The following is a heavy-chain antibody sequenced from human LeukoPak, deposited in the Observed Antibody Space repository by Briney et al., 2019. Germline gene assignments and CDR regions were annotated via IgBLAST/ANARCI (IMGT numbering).Heavy chain of an antibody. Sequence: SETLSLTCAVSGVSTSSSSYYWAWIRQPPGMGLEWIGSIYYNGNTYYNASLNSRVTISVDASKNRFSLKLNSVTAADTAVYFCARRTYSASYWKHFDYWGQGTLVTVSS. J-gene: IGHJ4*02. D-gene: IGHD1-26*01. CDR1: GVSTSSSSYY. CDR2: IYYNGNT. CDR3: ARRTYSASYWKHFDY. V-gene: IGHV4-39*01.